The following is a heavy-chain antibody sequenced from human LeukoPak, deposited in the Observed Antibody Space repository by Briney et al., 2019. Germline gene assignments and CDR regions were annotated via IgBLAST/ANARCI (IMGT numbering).Heavy chain of an antibody. D-gene: IGHD2-15*01. V-gene: IGHV3-21*01. CDR3: ARDERRFCSDGSCYPGDY. CDR2: ISRTSSYI. CDR1: GFTLSDYA. J-gene: IGHJ4*02. Sequence: GGSLRLSCAASGFTLSDYAMKWVRQAPGKGLEWVAAISRTSSYIYYSDSVKGRFTISRDHAENSVYLQMDSLRAEGTAVYYCARDERRFCSDGSCYPGDYWGQGTLVTVSS.